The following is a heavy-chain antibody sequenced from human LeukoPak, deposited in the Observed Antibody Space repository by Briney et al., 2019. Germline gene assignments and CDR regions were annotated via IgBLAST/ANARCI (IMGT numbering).Heavy chain of an antibody. CDR2: IYYSGST. V-gene: IGHV4-31*03. CDR3: ARDLAQQLAPREWFDP. Sequence: SETLSLTCTVSGGSISSGGYYWSWIRQHPGKGLEWIGYIYYSGSTYYNPSLKSRVTISVDTSKNQFSLKLSSVTAADTAVYYCARDLAQQLAPREWFDPWGQGTLVTVSS. J-gene: IGHJ5*02. D-gene: IGHD6-13*01. CDR1: GGSISSGGYY.